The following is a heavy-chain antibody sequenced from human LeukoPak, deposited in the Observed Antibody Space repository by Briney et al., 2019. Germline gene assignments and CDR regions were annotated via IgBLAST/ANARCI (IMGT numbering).Heavy chain of an antibody. Sequence: ESLKIYRKCSGYSLTSYWIAWVRQMPGKGVEWVGIIHPGDSETRYSPSFEGQVTISADKSINTAYLQWSGLKASHTAMYYCARIGGYCTSTTCYQLLDYWGQGTLVTVSS. V-gene: IGHV5-51*01. CDR3: ARIGGYCTSTTCYQLLDY. D-gene: IGHD2-2*01. J-gene: IGHJ4*02. CDR1: GYSLTSYW. CDR2: IHPGDSET.